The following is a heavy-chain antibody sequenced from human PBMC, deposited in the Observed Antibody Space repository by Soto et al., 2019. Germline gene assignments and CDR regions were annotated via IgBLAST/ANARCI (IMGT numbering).Heavy chain of an antibody. V-gene: IGHV3-23*01. D-gene: IGHD1-26*01. Sequence: GSLRLSCVASRFTFTSYAMSWVRQAPGKGLERVAAISASGGATIHADSVKGRLTISRDNSKNTLYVQMNSLRAEDTAVYYCAKDVEGGSLFRGAFDYWGQGTQVTVSS. J-gene: IGHJ4*02. CDR2: ISASGGAT. CDR3: AKDVEGGSLFRGAFDY. CDR1: RFTFTSYA.